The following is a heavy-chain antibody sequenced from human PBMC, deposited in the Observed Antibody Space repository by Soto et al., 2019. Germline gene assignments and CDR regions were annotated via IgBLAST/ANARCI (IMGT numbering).Heavy chain of an antibody. Sequence: QMQLQESGPGLVKPSETLSLTCSVSGASVSDGYWSWIRQPPGKGLEWLGFMYFGGSFNYNPSLTSRVTISVETSKNQFSMRMTSVTAAVTALYYCARSYYVGTGFAVDPWGPGTLVTVSS. CDR3: ARSYYVGTGFAVDP. CDR1: GASVSDGY. V-gene: IGHV4-59*02. CDR2: MYFGGSF. D-gene: IGHD3-22*01. J-gene: IGHJ5*02.